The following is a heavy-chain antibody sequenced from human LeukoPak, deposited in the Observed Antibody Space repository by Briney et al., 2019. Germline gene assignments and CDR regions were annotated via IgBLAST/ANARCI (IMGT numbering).Heavy chain of an antibody. Sequence: GRSMRLSCAASGFTFSSYGMHWVRQAPGKGLEWVAVISYDGSNKYYADSVKGRFTISRDNSKNTLYLQMNSLRGEETAVYYCGKVPQWGQGTLVTVSS. CDR3: GKVPQ. V-gene: IGHV3-30*18. J-gene: IGHJ4*02. CDR2: ISYDGSNK. CDR1: GFTFSSYG.